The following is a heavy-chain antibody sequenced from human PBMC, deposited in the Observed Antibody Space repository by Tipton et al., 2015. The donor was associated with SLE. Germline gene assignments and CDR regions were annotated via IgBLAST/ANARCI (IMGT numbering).Heavy chain of an antibody. Sequence: TLSLTCHVAGGAIRNSPYYWAWIRQPPGKRLEWIGSVFDTGYTAYNPSLEGRMSISVDMSKNQFSLSVNSVTAADTAVYYCARSMLTTKRVFDYWGQGTLVTVSS. D-gene: IGHD3-16*01. CDR1: GGAIRNSPYY. V-gene: IGHV4-39*07. J-gene: IGHJ4*02. CDR3: ARSMLTTKRVFDY. CDR2: VFDTGYT.